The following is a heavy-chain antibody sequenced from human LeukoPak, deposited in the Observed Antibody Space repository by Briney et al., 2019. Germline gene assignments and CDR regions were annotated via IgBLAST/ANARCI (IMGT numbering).Heavy chain of an antibody. J-gene: IGHJ4*02. D-gene: IGHD5-12*01. V-gene: IGHV1-2*02. CDR1: GYTFTGYY. Sequence: EASVKVSCRASGYTFTGYYMHWVRQAPGQGLEWMGWINPNSGGTNYAQKFQGRVTMTRDTSISTAYMELSRLRSDDTAVYYCARAGYSGYDRFDYWGQGTLVTVSS. CDR3: ARAGYSGYDRFDY. CDR2: INPNSGGT.